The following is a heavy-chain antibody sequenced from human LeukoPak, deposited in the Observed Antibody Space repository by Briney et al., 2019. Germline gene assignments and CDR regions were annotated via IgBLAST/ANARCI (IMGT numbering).Heavy chain of an antibody. J-gene: IGHJ3*01. CDR3: AKGNAGGNDAFDL. CDR2: ISWNSGSI. V-gene: IGHV3-9*01. Sequence: GRSLRLSCAASGFSFDEYAMHWVRQAPGKGLEWVPGISWNSGSIDYAASVKGRFTISRDNAKNSLYLQMNSLRGGDTALYYCAKGNAGGNDAFDLWGQGTKVTVSS. CDR1: GFSFDEYA. D-gene: IGHD2-15*01.